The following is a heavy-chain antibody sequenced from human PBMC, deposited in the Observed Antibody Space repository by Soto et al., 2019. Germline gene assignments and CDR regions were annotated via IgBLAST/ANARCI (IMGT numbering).Heavy chain of an antibody. CDR1: GYTFTSYA. D-gene: IGHD3-10*01. CDR2: INAGNGNT. Sequence: GASVKVSCKASGYTFTSYAMHWVRQAPGQRLEWMGWINAGNGNTKYSQKFQGRVTITRDTSASTAYMELSSLKSEDTAVYYCARTPTSGWYFDLWGRGTLVTVSS. CDR3: ARTPTSGWYFDL. J-gene: IGHJ2*01. V-gene: IGHV1-3*01.